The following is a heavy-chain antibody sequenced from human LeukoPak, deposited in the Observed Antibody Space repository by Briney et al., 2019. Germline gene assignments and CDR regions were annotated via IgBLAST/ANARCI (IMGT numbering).Heavy chain of an antibody. Sequence: PAGTLSLTCAVSGASISSPNWLSWVRQPPGKGLEWIGEIYHSGSTNYNPSLESRATISVDKSKNQFSLKLSSVTAADTAVYYCARHPAQPVTMSSWFDPWGQGTLVTVSS. D-gene: IGHD4-17*01. V-gene: IGHV4-4*02. CDR3: ARHPAQPVTMSSWFDP. CDR2: IYHSGST. J-gene: IGHJ5*02. CDR1: GASISSPNW.